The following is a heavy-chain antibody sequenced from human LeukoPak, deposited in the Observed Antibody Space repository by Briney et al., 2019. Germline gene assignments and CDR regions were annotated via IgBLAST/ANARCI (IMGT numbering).Heavy chain of an antibody. V-gene: IGHV4-39*02. J-gene: IGHJ4*02. D-gene: IGHD6-13*01. CDR3: ARVTAVTSVSSWYAVDY. CDR1: GGSISGSSYY. Sequence: PSETLSLTCTVSGGSISGSSYYWGWIRQPPGKGLEWIGSIYYSGSTYYNPSLKSRVTISVDTSKNQFSLKLNSVTAADTAVYYCARVTAVTSVSSWYAVDYWGQGTLVTVSS. CDR2: IYYSGST.